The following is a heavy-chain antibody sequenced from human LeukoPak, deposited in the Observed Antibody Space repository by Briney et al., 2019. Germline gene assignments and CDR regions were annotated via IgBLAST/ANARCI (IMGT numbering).Heavy chain of an antibody. CDR2: VGGLYSNI. V-gene: IGHV3-48*01. J-gene: IGHJ3*01. CDR3: VRDHLWAFDF. Sequence: GGSLRLSCAASRFTFSNYGVNWVRQAPGKELEWISYVGGLYSNIYYADSVKGRFTISRDNAESSVYLQMNSLRAEDTAVYYCVRDHLWAFDFWGQGTMVTVSS. CDR1: RFTFSNYG.